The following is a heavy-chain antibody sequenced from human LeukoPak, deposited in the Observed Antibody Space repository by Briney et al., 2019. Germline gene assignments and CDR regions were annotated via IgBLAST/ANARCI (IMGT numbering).Heavy chain of an antibody. CDR3: ARDSGGYGYCSGGSCSLDS. CDR2: INPNSGGT. J-gene: IGHJ5*01. CDR1: GYTFTGYY. D-gene: IGHD2-15*01. V-gene: IGHV1-2*02. Sequence: GSVKVSCKASGYTFTGYYMHWVRQAPGQGLEWMGWINPNSGGTNYAQKFQGRVTMTRDTSISTAYMELSRLRSDDTAVYYCARDSGGYGYCSGGSCSLDSWGQGTLVTVSS.